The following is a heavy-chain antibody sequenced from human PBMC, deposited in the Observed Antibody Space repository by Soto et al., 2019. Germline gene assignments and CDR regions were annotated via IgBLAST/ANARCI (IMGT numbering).Heavy chain of an antibody. Sequence: QVQLVQSGAEVKKPGSSVKVSCKDSGGTFSSYAISWGREAPGQGLEWMGGIIPIFGTANYAQKFQGRVTITADESTSTAYMELSSLRSEDTAVYYCARNRSPLLEPNWFDPWGQGTLVTVSS. D-gene: IGHD1-26*01. J-gene: IGHJ5*02. CDR3: ARNRSPLLEPNWFDP. V-gene: IGHV1-69*12. CDR2: IIPIFGTA. CDR1: GGTFSSYA.